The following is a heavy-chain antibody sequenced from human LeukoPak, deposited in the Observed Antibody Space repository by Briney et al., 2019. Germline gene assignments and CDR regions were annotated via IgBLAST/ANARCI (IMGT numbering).Heavy chain of an antibody. D-gene: IGHD3-3*01. CDR3: ASSDFWSGYPYYYYYYMDV. V-gene: IGHV4-59*11. CDR1: GGSISSHY. J-gene: IGHJ6*03. CDR2: IYYSGST. Sequence: SETLSLTCTVSGGSISSHYWSWIRQPPGKGLEWIGYIYYSGSTNYNPSLKSRVTISVDTSKNQFSLKLSSVTAADTAVYYCASSDFWSGYPYYYYYYMDVWGKGTTVTVSS.